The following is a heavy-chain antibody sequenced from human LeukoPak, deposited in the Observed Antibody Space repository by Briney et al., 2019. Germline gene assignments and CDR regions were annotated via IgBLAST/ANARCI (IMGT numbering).Heavy chain of an antibody. CDR2: IIPIFGTA. D-gene: IGHD3-10*01. J-gene: IGHJ4*02. V-gene: IGHV1-69*13. CDR3: AREIQSMAPGH. CDR1: GGTFSSYA. Sequence: GASVKVSCKASGGTFSSYAISWVRQAPGQGLEWLEGIIPIFGTANYAQKFQGRVTITADESTSTAYMELTSLRSDDTAVYYCAREIQSMAPGHWGQGTLVTVSS.